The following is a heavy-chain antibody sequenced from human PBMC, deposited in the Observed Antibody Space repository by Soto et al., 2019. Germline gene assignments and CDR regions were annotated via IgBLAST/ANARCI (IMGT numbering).Heavy chain of an antibody. CDR3: ARDRGSSEDYYYYGMDV. J-gene: IGHJ6*02. Sequence: ASVKVSCKASGSTFTSYAMHWVRQAPGKWLEWKRWINAYNGNTKYSQKLQGRVTITTDTSTSSAYMVLRSLRSDDTAVYYCARDRGSSEDYYYYGMDVWGQGTTVTVS. D-gene: IGHD6-6*01. CDR2: INAYNGNT. CDR1: GSTFTSYA. V-gene: IGHV1-3*01.